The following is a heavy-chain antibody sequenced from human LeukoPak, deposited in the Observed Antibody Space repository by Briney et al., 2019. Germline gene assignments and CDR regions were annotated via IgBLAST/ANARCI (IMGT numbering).Heavy chain of an antibody. CDR3: ARHTNLLRPASDAFAF. CDR2: IISSSSYI. J-gene: IGHJ3*01. Sequence: KAGGSLRLSCGASRFTFSDYTMNWVRRAPGKGLQWVSSIISSSSYIYYADSVKGRFTSSRDNAKNSLYLQMNSLRAEDTAVYYCARHTNLLRPASDAFAFWGQGTMVTVSS. D-gene: IGHD1-14*01. V-gene: IGHV3-21*01. CDR1: RFTFSDYT.